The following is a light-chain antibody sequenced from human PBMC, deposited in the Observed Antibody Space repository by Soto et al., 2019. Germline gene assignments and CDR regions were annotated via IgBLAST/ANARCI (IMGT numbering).Light chain of an antibody. J-gene: IGLJ1*01. CDR2: DTS. CDR3: LPSFSGAYV. V-gene: IGLV7-46*01. CDR1: TGAVTSGHY. Sequence: QAVVTQEPSLTVSPGGTVTLTCASSTGAVTSGHYPYWFQQKPGQAPRTLIYDTSNKHSWTPARFSGSLLGGKAALTLSGAQPWDGAWYYFLPSFSGAYVFGTGTKPTGL.